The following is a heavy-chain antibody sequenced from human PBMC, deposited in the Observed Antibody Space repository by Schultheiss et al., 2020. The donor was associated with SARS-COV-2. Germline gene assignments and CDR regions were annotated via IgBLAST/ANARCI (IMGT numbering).Heavy chain of an antibody. CDR2: ISSSSSYI. V-gene: IGHV3-21*04. J-gene: IGHJ4*02. Sequence: GESLKISCAASGFTFSSYWMHWVRQAPGKGLEWVSSISSSSSYIYYADSVKGRFTISRDNAKNSLYLQMNSLRAEDTAVYYCARDHPYSSSWSTVYFDYWGQGTLVTVSS. D-gene: IGHD6-13*01. CDR1: GFTFSSYW. CDR3: ARDHPYSSSWSTVYFDY.